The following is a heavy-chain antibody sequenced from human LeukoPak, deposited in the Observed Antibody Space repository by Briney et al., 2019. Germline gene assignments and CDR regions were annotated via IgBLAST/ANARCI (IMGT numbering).Heavy chain of an antibody. V-gene: IGHV3-30*18. Sequence: GGSLRLSCATSGFTFSSSAMHWVRQAPGKGLEWVAVISVYESHKYYADSVKGRFTLSRDNSKNTLYLQMNSLTTEDTAVYYCAKDQGTGFSDFDYWGQGTLVTISS. CDR3: AKDQGTGFSDFDY. D-gene: IGHD6-19*01. J-gene: IGHJ4*02. CDR2: ISVYESHK. CDR1: GFTFSSSA.